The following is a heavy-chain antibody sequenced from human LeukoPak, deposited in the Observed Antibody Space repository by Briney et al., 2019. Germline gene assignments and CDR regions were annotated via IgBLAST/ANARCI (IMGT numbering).Heavy chain of an antibody. J-gene: IGHJ4*02. Sequence: GGSLRLPCAASGFTFSSYGMHWVRQAPGKGLEWVAVISYDGTNKYCADSVKGRFTISRDNSKNTLYLQMNSLRAEDTAVYYCAKDLAGFYYDSSGYSVDYWGQGTLVTVSS. CDR3: AKDLAGFYYDSSGYSVDY. D-gene: IGHD3-22*01. V-gene: IGHV3-30*18. CDR2: ISYDGTNK. CDR1: GFTFSSYG.